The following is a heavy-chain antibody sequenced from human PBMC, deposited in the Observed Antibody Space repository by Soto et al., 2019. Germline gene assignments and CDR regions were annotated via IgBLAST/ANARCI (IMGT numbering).Heavy chain of an antibody. Sequence: PGGSLRLSCAASGFTFGASNLHWVRQAPGKGLEWVAIISYDENTKYYADSLKGRFTISRDNSKNTLYLEINNLTPEDTAVYYSAKEVLAAGMGWLDPWGQGTLVTVSS. CDR1: GFTFGASN. J-gene: IGHJ5*02. D-gene: IGHD6-13*01. CDR2: ISYDENTK. CDR3: AKEVLAAGMGWLDP. V-gene: IGHV3-30*18.